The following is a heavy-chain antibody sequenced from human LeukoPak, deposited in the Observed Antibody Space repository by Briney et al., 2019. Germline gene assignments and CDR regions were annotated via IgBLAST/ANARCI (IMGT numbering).Heavy chain of an antibody. CDR1: GGTFSSYA. J-gene: IGHJ4*02. Sequence: RASVKVSCTASGGTFSSYAISWVRQAPGQGLEWMGGIIPIFGTANYAQKFQGRVTITADKSTSTAYMELSSLRSEDTAVYYCARAKYCGGDCYSRFDYWGQGTLVTVSS. V-gene: IGHV1-69*06. D-gene: IGHD2-21*02. CDR3: ARAKYCGGDCYSRFDY. CDR2: IIPIFGTA.